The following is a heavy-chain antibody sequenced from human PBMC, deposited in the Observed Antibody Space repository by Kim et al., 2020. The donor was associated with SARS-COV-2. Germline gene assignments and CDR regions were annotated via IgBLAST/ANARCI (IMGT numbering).Heavy chain of an antibody. CDR3: ARRTEAGGYFDF. D-gene: IGHD3-16*01. Sequence: TYNNPSLKRRVTISVDTSRNQFSLKLASVTAADPAVYYCARRTEAGGYFDFWGQGSPVTVAS. CDR2: T. J-gene: IGHJ4*02. V-gene: IGHV4-39*01.